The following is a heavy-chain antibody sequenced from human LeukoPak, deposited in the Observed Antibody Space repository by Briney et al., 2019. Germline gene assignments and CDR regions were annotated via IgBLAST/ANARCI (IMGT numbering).Heavy chain of an antibody. CDR3: ARGGYYDFWSGYNIDGRYYFDY. J-gene: IGHJ4*02. CDR2: IYTSGST. V-gene: IGHV4-4*07. CDR1: GGSISNYY. D-gene: IGHD3-3*01. Sequence: SETLSLTCTVSGGSISNYYWRLIRQPAGKGLEWIGRIYTSGSTNYNPSLKSRVTMSVDTSKNQFSLKLSSVTAADTAVYYCARGGYYDFWSGYNIDGRYYFDYWGQGTLVTVSS.